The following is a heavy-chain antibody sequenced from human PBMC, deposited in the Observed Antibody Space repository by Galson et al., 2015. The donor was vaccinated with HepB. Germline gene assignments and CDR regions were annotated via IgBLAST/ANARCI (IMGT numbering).Heavy chain of an antibody. V-gene: IGHV2-5*01. CDR2: IYGSDDK. Sequence: PALVKPTPPLTLTCTFSGFSLITGNVGVGWIRPPPGKALEWLAVIYGSDDKRYSPSLRSRITITKDTSKNQVVLSMTNVDPVDTATYYCAHRRYFSAWYTFDYWGQGALVTVSS. CDR1: GFSLITGNVG. CDR3: AHRRYFSAWYTFDY. J-gene: IGHJ4*02. D-gene: IGHD3-9*01.